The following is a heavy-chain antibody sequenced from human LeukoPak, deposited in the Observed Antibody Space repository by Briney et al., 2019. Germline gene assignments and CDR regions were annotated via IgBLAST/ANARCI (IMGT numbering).Heavy chain of an antibody. D-gene: IGHD6-13*01. CDR2: ISSSSSYI. J-gene: IGHJ3*02. Sequence: GGSLRLSCAASGFTVSSNEMSWVRQAPGKGLEWVSSISSSSSYIYYADSVKGRFTISRDNAKNSLYLQMNSLRAEDTAVYYCARDGGYSSSWYLGGAFDIWGQGTMVTVSS. CDR1: GFTVSSNE. CDR3: ARDGGYSSSWYLGGAFDI. V-gene: IGHV3-21*01.